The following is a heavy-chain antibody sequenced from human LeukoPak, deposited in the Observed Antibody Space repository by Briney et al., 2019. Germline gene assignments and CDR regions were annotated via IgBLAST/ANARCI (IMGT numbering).Heavy chain of an antibody. Sequence: ASVTVSCKASGYTFTGYYMHWVRQAPGQGLEWMGWINPNSGGTNYAQKFQGRVTMTRDTSISTAYMELSRLRSDDTAVYYCARGDPAAHYYYYGMDVWGQGTTVTVSS. CDR2: INPNSGGT. CDR1: GYTFTGYY. J-gene: IGHJ6*02. D-gene: IGHD2-2*01. V-gene: IGHV1-2*02. CDR3: ARGDPAAHYYYYGMDV.